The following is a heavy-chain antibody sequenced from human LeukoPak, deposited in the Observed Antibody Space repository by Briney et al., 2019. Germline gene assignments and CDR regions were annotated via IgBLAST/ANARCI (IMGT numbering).Heavy chain of an antibody. CDR1: GFTFSSYG. V-gene: IGHV3-30*18. D-gene: IGHD2-21*01. J-gene: IGHJ4*02. CDR3: AKDPYSLYYFDY. Sequence: GGSLRLSCAASGFTFSSYGMHWVRQAPGKGLEWVAVISYDGSNKYYADSVKGRFTISRDNSKNTLYLQMNSLRAEDTAVYYCAKDPYSLYYFDYWGQGTLVTVSS. CDR2: ISYDGSNK.